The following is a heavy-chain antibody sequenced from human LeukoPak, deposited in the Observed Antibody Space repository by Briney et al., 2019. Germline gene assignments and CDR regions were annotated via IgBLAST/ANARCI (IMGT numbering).Heavy chain of an antibody. D-gene: IGHD2-15*01. CDR3: ARDCSGGSCYGAFDI. CDR1: GASSRSGDYY. V-gene: IGHV4-30-4*01. CDR2: IYDSGST. Sequence: SQTLSLTCTVSGASSRSGDYYWSWIRQPPGKGLEWIGYIYDSGSTYYNPSLKSRITISVDTSENRFSLKLSSVTATDTAVYYCARDCSGGSCYGAFDIWGQGTMVTVSS. J-gene: IGHJ3*02.